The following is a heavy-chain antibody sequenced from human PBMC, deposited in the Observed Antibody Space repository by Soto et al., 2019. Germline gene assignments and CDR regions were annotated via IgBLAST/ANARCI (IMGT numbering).Heavy chain of an antibody. J-gene: IGHJ4*02. Sequence: EVQLLDSGGGLVRPGGSLRLSCVASGFTFSSCAMRWVRQGPGKGLEWVSGISASGGSTYYAASVKVRFTISRDNSKNTLYLQTNGLRAEATAVYYCATPCLVTRRYFFPVWGQGTVVTVSS. V-gene: IGHV3-23*01. CDR2: ISASGGST. CDR1: GFTFSSCA. D-gene: IGHD1-20*01. CDR3: ATPCLVTRRYFFPV.